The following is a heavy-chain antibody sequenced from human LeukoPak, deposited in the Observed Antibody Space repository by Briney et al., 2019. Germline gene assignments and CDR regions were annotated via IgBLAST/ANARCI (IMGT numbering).Heavy chain of an antibody. CDR1: GLAFSAYK. CDR3: VVSGSPGY. Sequence: GGSLRLSRAASGLAFSAYKMHWVRQAPRKGLVWVSRISTDGYTTDYADFVQGRFTASRDNTKNTWSLEMNSLRAEDTAVYYCVVSGSPGYWGQGTLVTVSS. V-gene: IGHV3-74*01. D-gene: IGHD2-15*01. J-gene: IGHJ4*02. CDR2: ISTDGYTT.